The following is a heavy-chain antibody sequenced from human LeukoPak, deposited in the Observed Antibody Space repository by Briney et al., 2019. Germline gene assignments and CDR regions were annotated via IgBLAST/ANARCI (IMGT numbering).Heavy chain of an antibody. CDR2: IFCSGGSA. V-gene: IGHV3-23*01. D-gene: IGHD6-19*01. CDR1: GFTFNSYA. J-gene: IGHJ4*02. Sequence: PGGSLRLSCAASGFTFNSYALYWVRQAPGKGLEWVSGIFCSGGSAHYADSVKGRFTISRDNSKNTMYLQMDSLRVEDTAVYYCAKTTAGYSSGRYPGWPVDYWGQGALITVSS. CDR3: AKTTAGYSSGRYPGWPVDY.